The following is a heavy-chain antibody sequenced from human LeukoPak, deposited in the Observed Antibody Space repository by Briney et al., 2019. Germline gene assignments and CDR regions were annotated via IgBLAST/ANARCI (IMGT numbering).Heavy chain of an antibody. Sequence: ASVKVSCKASGYTFIGYYMHWVRQAPGQGLERMGWINPNNGGTNYVQKFQGKVTMTRDTSISTAYMELSRLRSDDTAVYYCARDLGGVDTPMDWGQGTLVTVSS. CDR1: GYTFIGYY. D-gene: IGHD5-18*01. CDR3: ARDLGGVDTPMD. V-gene: IGHV1-2*02. J-gene: IGHJ4*02. CDR2: INPNNGGT.